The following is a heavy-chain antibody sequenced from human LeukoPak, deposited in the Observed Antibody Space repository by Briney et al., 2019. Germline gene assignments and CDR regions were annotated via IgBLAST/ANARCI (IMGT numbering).Heavy chain of an antibody. Sequence: SRSLRLSCAASGFTFDDYAMHWVRQAPGKGLEWVSGISWNSGSIGYADSVKGRFTISRDNAKNSLYLQMNSLRAEDTALYYCAKGAWDRYCSSTSCSLDYWGQGTLVTVSS. CDR2: ISWNSGSI. J-gene: IGHJ4*02. CDR1: GFTFDDYA. D-gene: IGHD2-2*01. CDR3: AKGAWDRYCSSTSCSLDY. V-gene: IGHV3-9*01.